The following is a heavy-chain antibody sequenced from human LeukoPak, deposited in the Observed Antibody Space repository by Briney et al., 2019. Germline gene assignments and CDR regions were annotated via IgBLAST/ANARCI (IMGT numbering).Heavy chain of an antibody. V-gene: IGHV3-30*04. CDR1: GFTFGDHA. CDR2: ISYDGSNK. J-gene: IGHJ4*02. CDR3: AKDWELGYCSSTSCFFDY. D-gene: IGHD2-2*01. Sequence: GGSLRLSCRASGFTFGDHAMSWVRQAPGKGLEWVAVISYDGSNKYYADSVKGRFTISRDNSKNTLYLQMNSLRAEDTAVYYCAKDWELGYCSSTSCFFDYWGQGTLVTVSS.